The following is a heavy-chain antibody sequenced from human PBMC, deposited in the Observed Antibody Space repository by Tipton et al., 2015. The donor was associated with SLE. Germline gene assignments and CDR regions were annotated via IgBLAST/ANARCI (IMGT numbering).Heavy chain of an antibody. D-gene: IGHD4-11*01. CDR3: AIDPAVETETSATVTDY. J-gene: IGHJ4*02. CDR1: GFTFISYG. Sequence: SLRLSCAASGFTFISYGMHWVRQAPGKGLEWVAFVRYDGSNKYYQDSVKGRFTISRDNFKNAVYLQMNSLRAEDTALYYCAIDPAVETETSATVTDYWGQGTLVTVSS. CDR2: VRYDGSNK. V-gene: IGHV3-30*02.